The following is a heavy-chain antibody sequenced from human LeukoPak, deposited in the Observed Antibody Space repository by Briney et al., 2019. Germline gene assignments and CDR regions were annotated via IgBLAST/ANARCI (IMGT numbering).Heavy chain of an antibody. CDR1: GFTFSSYA. D-gene: IGHD3-3*01. Sequence: GGSLRLSCAASGFTFSSYAMSWVRQAPGKGLEWVSAISGSGGSTYYADSVKGRFTISRDNSKNTLYLQMNSLRAEDTAVYYCAKMSPHVLRFLEWLFDYWGQGTLVTVSS. V-gene: IGHV3-23*01. J-gene: IGHJ4*02. CDR3: AKMSPHVLRFLEWLFDY. CDR2: ISGSGGST.